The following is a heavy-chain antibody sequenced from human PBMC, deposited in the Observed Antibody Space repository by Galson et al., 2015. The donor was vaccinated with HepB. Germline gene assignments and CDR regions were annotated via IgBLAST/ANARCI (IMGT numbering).Heavy chain of an antibody. CDR2: INPNSGGT. CDR1: GYTFTGYY. J-gene: IGHJ3*02. Sequence: SVKVSCKASGYTFTGYYMHWVRQAPGQGLEWMGRINPNSGGTNYAQKFQGRVTMTRDTSISTAYMELSRLRSDDTAVYYCARSFTPDYGPAVGAFDIWGQGTMVTVSS. D-gene: IGHD4-17*01. V-gene: IGHV1-2*06. CDR3: ARSFTPDYGPAVGAFDI.